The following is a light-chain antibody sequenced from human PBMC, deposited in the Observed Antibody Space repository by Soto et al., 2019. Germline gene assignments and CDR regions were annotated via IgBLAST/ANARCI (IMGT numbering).Light chain of an antibody. CDR3: QRYNSYPLT. V-gene: IGKV1-5*01. J-gene: IGKJ4*01. CDR1: QSINRY. CDR2: DAS. Sequence: DIQMTQSPPTLSASVGDRVTITCRATQSINRYLAWYQQKPGKAPKLLIYDASILESGVPSRFSGSASGTEFLLTISSLQPEDFATYYCQRYNSYPLTFGGGTKVENK.